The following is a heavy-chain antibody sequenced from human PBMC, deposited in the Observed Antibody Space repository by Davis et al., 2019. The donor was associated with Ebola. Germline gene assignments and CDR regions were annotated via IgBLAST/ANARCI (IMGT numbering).Heavy chain of an antibody. J-gene: IGHJ4*02. CDR2: ISHDGTAQ. V-gene: IGHV3-30*04. D-gene: IGHD3-9*01. Sequence: GGSLRLSCAASGFSFSGHAMHWVRRAPDKGLEWMAAISHDGTAQHYADSLKGRINISRDNAKNTLYLEVSSLRPEDTAVYYCARVYFGSTGYYLGLDYWGQGTLVTVSS. CDR3: ARVYFGSTGYYLGLDY. CDR1: GFSFSGHA.